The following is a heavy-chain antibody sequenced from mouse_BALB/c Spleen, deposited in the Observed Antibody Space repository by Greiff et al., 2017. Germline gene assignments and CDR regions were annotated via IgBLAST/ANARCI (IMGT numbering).Heavy chain of an antibody. Sequence: VQLVESGPGLVAPSQSLSITCTVSGFSLTSYGVHWVRQPPGKGLEWLGVIWAGGSTNYNSALMSRLSISKDNSKSQVFLKMNSLQTDDTAMYYCARDHYDYDPFAYWGQGTLVTVSA. D-gene: IGHD2-4*01. V-gene: IGHV2-9*02. CDR1: GFSLTSYG. CDR2: IWAGGST. J-gene: IGHJ3*01. CDR3: ARDHYDYDPFAY.